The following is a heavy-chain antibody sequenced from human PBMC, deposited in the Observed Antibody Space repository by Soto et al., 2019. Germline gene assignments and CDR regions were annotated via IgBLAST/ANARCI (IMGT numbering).Heavy chain of an antibody. V-gene: IGHV5-51*01. J-gene: IGHJ4*02. CDR3: ASRHLYCSCDPCYGTNDLDF. CDR1: GYNFTNYW. D-gene: IGHD2-15*01. Sequence: DSLKISCKVTGYNFTNYWVAWVRQMPGKGLEWMGIVFPGDSDTRYNPSFQGQVTFSADQSTGTAFLHWTSLKAPDTATYHCASRHLYCSCDPCYGTNDLDFWGQGTKVTVSS. CDR2: VFPGDSDT.